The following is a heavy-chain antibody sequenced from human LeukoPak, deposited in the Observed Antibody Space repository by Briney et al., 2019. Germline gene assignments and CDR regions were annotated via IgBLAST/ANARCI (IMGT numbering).Heavy chain of an antibody. V-gene: IGHV4-34*01. J-gene: IGHJ3*02. CDR3: ARVNVDYGPSAFDI. Sequence: SETLSLTCTASGGSISSYYWSWIRQPPGKGLEWIGEINHSGSTNYNPSLKSRVTISVDTSKNQFSLKLSSVTAADTAVYYCARVNVDYGPSAFDIWGQGTMVTVSS. D-gene: IGHD4-17*01. CDR2: INHSGST. CDR1: GGSISSYY.